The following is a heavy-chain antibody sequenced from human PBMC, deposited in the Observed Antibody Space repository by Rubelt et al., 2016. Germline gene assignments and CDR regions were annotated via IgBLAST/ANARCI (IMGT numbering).Heavy chain of an antibody. D-gene: IGHD2-15*01. CDR2: IWYDGSNK. Sequence: GGVVQPGRSLRLSCAASGFTFSSYGMHWVRQAPGKGLEWVAVIWYDGSNKYYADSVKGRFTISRDNSKNTLYLRMNSLRAEDTAVYYCAGLDVVVVAATVEDYWGQGTLVTVSS. J-gene: IGHJ4*02. CDR3: AGLDVVVVAATVEDY. V-gene: IGHV3-33*01. CDR1: GFTFSSYG.